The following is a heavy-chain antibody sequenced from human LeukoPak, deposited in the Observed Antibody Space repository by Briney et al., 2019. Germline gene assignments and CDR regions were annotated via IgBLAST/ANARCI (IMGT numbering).Heavy chain of an antibody. CDR3: ARDDRSSGYDFSYNWFDP. CDR2: IYTSGST. Sequence: SETLPLTCTVSGGSISSYYWSWIRQPAGKGLEWIGRIYTSGSTNYNPSLKSRVTMSVDTSKNQFSLKLSSVTAADTAVYYCARDDRSSGYDFSYNWFDPWGQGTLVTVSS. CDR1: GGSISSYY. D-gene: IGHD5-12*01. J-gene: IGHJ5*02. V-gene: IGHV4-4*07.